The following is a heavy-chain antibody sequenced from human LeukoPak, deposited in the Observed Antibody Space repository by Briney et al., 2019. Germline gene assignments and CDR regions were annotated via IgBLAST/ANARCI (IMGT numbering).Heavy chain of an antibody. CDR3: AKDIRSTHDSASTYGMDV. J-gene: IGHJ6*02. CDR1: GFTFSSYA. D-gene: IGHD3-10*01. V-gene: IGHV3-23*01. Sequence: QSGGSLRLSCAASGFTFSSYAMSWVRQAPGKGLEWVSAISGSGGSTYYADSVKGRFTISRDNSKNTLYLQMNSLRAEDTAVYFCAKDIRSTHDSASTYGMDVWGQGTTVTVSS. CDR2: ISGSGGST.